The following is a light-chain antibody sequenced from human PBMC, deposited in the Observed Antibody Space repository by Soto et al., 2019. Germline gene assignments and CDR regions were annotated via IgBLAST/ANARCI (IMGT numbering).Light chain of an antibody. Sequence: AIQMTQSPFSLSASVGDRVTISCRASQGIRNNLGWYQQKPGKAPKLLIYASSILQSGVPSRFRGSGSGTDFTLTISSLQPEDFATYYCLQDYTYPRTFGQGTKVEI. CDR1: QGIRNN. J-gene: IGKJ1*01. CDR2: ASS. V-gene: IGKV1-6*01. CDR3: LQDYTYPRT.